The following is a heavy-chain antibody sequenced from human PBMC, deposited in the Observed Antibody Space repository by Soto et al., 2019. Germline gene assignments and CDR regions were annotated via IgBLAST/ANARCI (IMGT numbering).Heavy chain of an antibody. Sequence: GGSLRLSCAASGFTFSTYAMNWVRQAPGKGLEWVSYISSSGTTIYYADSVRGRFTISRDNAKNSLYLQMNSLRAEDTAVYYCAINQGRPAAMGGMTDFWGQGTLVTVSS. CDR1: GFTFSTYA. CDR3: AINQGRPAAMGGMTDF. CDR2: ISSSGTTI. V-gene: IGHV3-48*01. D-gene: IGHD2-2*01. J-gene: IGHJ4*02.